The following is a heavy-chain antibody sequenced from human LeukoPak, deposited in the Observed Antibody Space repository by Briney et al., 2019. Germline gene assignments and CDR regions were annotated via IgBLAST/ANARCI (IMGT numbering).Heavy chain of an antibody. J-gene: IGHJ6*02. CDR1: GFTVSGNY. CDR2: ITSAGST. CDR3: ATRGLSGYYYGMDV. V-gene: IGHV3-66*01. Sequence: GGSLRPSCAASGFTVSGNYMSWARLAPGKGLEWVSIITSAGSTHYATSVKARFTISRDNSKNAVYLQMNSLRAEDTAVYYCATRGLSGYYYGMDVWGQGTLVTVSS. D-gene: IGHD3-10*01.